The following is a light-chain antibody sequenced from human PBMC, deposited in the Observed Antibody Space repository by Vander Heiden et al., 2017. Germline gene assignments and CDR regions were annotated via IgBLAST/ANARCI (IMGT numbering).Light chain of an antibody. J-gene: IGKJ1*01. CDR2: AAS. V-gene: IGKV1-39*01. CDR3: QQCDSTPKT. CDR1: QSISSY. Sequence: DIQMTQSPSSLSASVGDRVTITCRASQSISSYLNQYQQKPGKVPKLLIYAASSLQTGVPSRFSGSGSGTDFTLTISRLQPEDFATYYCQQCDSTPKTFGQGTKVEIK.